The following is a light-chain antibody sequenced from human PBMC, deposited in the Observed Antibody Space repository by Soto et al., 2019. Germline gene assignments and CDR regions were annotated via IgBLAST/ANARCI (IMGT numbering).Light chain of an antibody. CDR3: LQEYNYPLT. Sequence: AIQKTQSPSSLSASVGDRVTITCRASQGIRNDLGWYQQKPGKAPKLLIYAASSLQSGVPSRFSGSVSGTDFTLTICSLQPEDVATYYCLQEYNYPLTFGGGTKVEIK. CDR1: QGIRND. V-gene: IGKV1-6*01. CDR2: AAS. J-gene: IGKJ4*01.